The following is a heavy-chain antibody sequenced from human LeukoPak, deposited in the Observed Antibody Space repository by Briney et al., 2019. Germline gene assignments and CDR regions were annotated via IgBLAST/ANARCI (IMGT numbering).Heavy chain of an antibody. CDR2: SSVYNGNT. V-gene: IGHV1-18*01. D-gene: IGHD1-1*01. Sequence: GASVTVSCKASGYTFMSYGIHWVRQAPGQGLEWMGWSSVYNGNTEYAQKFQGRVTMTTDSSTSTAYMELRTLISDDTAVYYCAKGRRVDADDHFDYWGQGTLVTVSS. CDR1: GYTFMSYG. CDR3: AKGRRVDADDHFDY. J-gene: IGHJ4*02.